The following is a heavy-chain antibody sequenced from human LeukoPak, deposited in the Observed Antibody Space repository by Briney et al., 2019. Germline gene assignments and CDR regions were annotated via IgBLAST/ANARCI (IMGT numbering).Heavy chain of an antibody. D-gene: IGHD1-26*01. CDR3: XXXXXGVEGATYDN. CDR1: GFTFINAW. J-gene: IGHJ4*02. V-gene: IGHV3-15*01. CDR2: IKAKAHGGTI. Sequence: GGSLRLSCAASGFTFINAWMAWVRQAPGKGLEWVGRIKAKAHGGTIEYAAPVKGRFTISRDDSKNTLYLQMNGLKTEDTAVYXXXXXXXGVEGATYDNWGQGTLVSVSS.